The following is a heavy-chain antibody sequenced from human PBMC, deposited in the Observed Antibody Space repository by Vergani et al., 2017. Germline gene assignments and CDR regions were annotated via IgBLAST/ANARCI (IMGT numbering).Heavy chain of an antibody. CDR2: INSDGSIT. J-gene: IGHJ4*02. CDR1: GFTFSSYW. D-gene: IGHD3-3*01. Sequence: EVQLVESGGGLVQPGGSLRLSCAASGFTFSSYWMHWVRQAPGKGLVWVSRINSDGSITSYADSVKGRFTISRDNSKNTLYLQMNSLRAEDTAVYYCARGGRRFLEWLYYWGQGTLVTVSS. V-gene: IGHV3-74*01. CDR3: ARGGRRFLEWLYY.